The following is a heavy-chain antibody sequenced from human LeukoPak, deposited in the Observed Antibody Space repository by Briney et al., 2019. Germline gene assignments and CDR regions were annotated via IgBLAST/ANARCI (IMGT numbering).Heavy chain of an antibody. Sequence: PSETLPLTCTVSGGSISSSSHYWGWIRQPPGKGLEWIRSIYSSGSTYYNPSLKSRVTTSVGTSKNQFSLKLSSVTAAHTAVYYCARDYGRNIPFDYWGQGTLVTVSS. V-gene: IGHV4-39*02. CDR2: IYSSGST. D-gene: IGHD4-17*01. CDR3: ARDYGRNIPFDY. J-gene: IGHJ4*02. CDR1: GGSISSSSHY.